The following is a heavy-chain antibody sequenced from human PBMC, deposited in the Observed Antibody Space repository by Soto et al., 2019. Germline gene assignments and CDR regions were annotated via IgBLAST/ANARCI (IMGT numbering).Heavy chain of an antibody. CDR1: GYTFTSYA. CDR2: INAGNGNT. D-gene: IGHD6-13*01. V-gene: IGHV1-3*01. Sequence: GASVKVSCKASGYTFTSYAMHWVRQAPGQRLEWMGWINAGNGNTKYSQKFQGRVTITRDTSASTAYMELSSLRSEDTAVYYCARDAIAAAAMRVFDPWGQGTLVTVSS. J-gene: IGHJ5*02. CDR3: ARDAIAAAAMRVFDP.